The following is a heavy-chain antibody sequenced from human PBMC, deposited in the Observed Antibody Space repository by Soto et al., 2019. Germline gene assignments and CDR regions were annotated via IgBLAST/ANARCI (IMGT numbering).Heavy chain of an antibody. CDR1: GFTFSSYW. Sequence: PGGSLRLSCAASGFTFSSYWMSWVRQAPGKGLEWVANIKQDGSEKYYVDSVKGRFTISRDNAKNSQYLQMNSLRAEDTAVYYCARDPDHYDFCSGYSFSGMDVWGQGTTVTVYS. J-gene: IGHJ6*02. V-gene: IGHV3-7*03. CDR3: ARDPDHYDFCSGYSFSGMDV. CDR2: IKQDGSEK. D-gene: IGHD3-3*01.